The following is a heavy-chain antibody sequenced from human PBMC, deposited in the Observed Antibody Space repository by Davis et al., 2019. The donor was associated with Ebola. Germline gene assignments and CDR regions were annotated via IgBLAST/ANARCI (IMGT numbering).Heavy chain of an antibody. Sequence: AASVKVSCKASGGTFTSYGISWVRQAPGQGLEWMGWISAYNGNTNYAQKLQGRVTMTTDTSTSTAYMELRSLRSDDTAVYYCAREGEARCSGGSCYEPYFDYWGQGTLVTVSS. J-gene: IGHJ4*02. D-gene: IGHD2-15*01. V-gene: IGHV1-18*01. CDR2: ISAYNGNT. CDR3: AREGEARCSGGSCYEPYFDY. CDR1: GGTFTSYG.